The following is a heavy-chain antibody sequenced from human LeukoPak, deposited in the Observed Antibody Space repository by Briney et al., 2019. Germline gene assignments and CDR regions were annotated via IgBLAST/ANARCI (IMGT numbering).Heavy chain of an antibody. V-gene: IGHV3-11*01. CDR2: ISGSGSTI. Sequence: GGSLRLSCAASGFTFSDYYMSWIRQAPGKGLEWVSYISGSGSTIYYADSVKGRFTISRDNAKNSLYLQMNSLKAEDTAVYYCARDLDYGVYADYWGQGTLVTVSS. D-gene: IGHD4-17*01. CDR3: ARDLDYGVYADY. J-gene: IGHJ4*02. CDR1: GFTFSDYY.